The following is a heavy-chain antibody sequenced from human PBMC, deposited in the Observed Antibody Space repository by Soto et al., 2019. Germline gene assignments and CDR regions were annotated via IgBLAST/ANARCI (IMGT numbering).Heavy chain of an antibody. Sequence: SGPTLVKPTQTLTLTCTFSGFSLSTSGMCVSWIRQPPGKALEWLARIDWDDDKYYSTSLKTRLTISKDTTKNQVVLTMTNMDPVDTATYYCARIRGAKDGELYYYYYMDVWGKGTTVTVSS. CDR3: ARIRGAKDGELYYYYYMDV. J-gene: IGHJ6*03. CDR2: IDWDDDK. D-gene: IGHD4-17*01. CDR1: GFSLSTSGMC. V-gene: IGHV2-70*11.